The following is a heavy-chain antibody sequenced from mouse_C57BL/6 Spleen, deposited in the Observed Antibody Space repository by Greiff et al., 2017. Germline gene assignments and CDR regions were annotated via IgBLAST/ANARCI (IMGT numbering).Heavy chain of an antibody. V-gene: IGHV1-20*01. CDR3: ARWYYGSSLYAMDY. CDR1: GYSFTGYF. Sequence: EVKLQQSGPELVKPGDSVKISCKASGYSFTGYFMNWVMQSHGKSLEWIGRINPYNGDTFYNQKFKGKATLTVDKSSSTAHMALRSLTSKDSAVYYCARWYYGSSLYAMDYWGQGTSVTVSS. D-gene: IGHD1-1*01. J-gene: IGHJ4*01. CDR2: INPYNGDT.